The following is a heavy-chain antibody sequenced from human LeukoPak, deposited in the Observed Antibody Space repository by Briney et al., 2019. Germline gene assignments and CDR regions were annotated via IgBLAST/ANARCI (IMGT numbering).Heavy chain of an antibody. CDR1: GGSISSSSYY. CDR2: IYYSGST. V-gene: IGHV4-39*07. J-gene: IGHJ5*02. D-gene: IGHD1-26*01. CDR3: ARVGWELRGFDP. Sequence: SETLSLTCTVSGGSISSSSYYWGWVRQPPGKGLEWIGSIYYSGSTYYNPSLKSRVTISVDTSKNQFSLKLSSVTAADTAVYYCARVGWELRGFDPWGQGTLVTVSS.